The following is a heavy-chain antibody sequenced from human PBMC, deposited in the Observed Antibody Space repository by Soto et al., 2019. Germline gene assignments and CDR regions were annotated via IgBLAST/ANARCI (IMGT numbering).Heavy chain of an antibody. D-gene: IGHD3-10*01. J-gene: IGHJ6*02. CDR1: GGSISSGGNY. CDR3: ARARMVRGVIYYYGMDV. CDR2: IYHSGST. V-gene: IGHV4-31*03. Sequence: PSETLSLTCTVSGGSISSGGNYWSWIRHHPGKGLEWIGYIYHSGSTYYNPSLKSRVTISVDTSKNQFSLKLNSVTAADTAVYYCARARMVRGVIYYYGMDVWGQGTTVTVSS.